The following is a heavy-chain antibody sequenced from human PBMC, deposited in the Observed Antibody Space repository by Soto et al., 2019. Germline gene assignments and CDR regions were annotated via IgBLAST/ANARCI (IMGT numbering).Heavy chain of an antibody. Sequence: GGSLRLSCAASGFTFSSYGMHWVRQAPGKGLEWVAVIWYDGSNKYYADSVKGRFTISRDNSKNTLYLQMNSLRAEDTAVYYCARDPAAAALMGVEYWGQGTLVTVSS. CDR1: GFTFSSYG. CDR2: IWYDGSNK. CDR3: ARDPAAAALMGVEY. V-gene: IGHV3-33*01. J-gene: IGHJ4*02. D-gene: IGHD6-13*01.